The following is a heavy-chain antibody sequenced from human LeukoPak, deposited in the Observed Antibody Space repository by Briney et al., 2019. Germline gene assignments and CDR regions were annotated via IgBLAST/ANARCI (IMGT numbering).Heavy chain of an antibody. CDR2: INTDGSTT. V-gene: IGHV3-74*01. Sequence: GGSLRLSCAASGFTFSSHWMHWVRQAPGKGLAWVSRINTDGSTTSYADSVKGRFTISRDNAKNTLYLQMNSLRAEDTAVYYCARVYTFGPDYWGQGTLVTVSS. J-gene: IGHJ4*02. CDR1: GFTFSSHW. CDR3: ARVYTFGPDY. D-gene: IGHD3-3*01.